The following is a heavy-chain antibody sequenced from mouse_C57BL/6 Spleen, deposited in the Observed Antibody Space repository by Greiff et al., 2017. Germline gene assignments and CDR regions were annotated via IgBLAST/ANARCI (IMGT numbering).Heavy chain of an antibody. D-gene: IGHD2-2*01. V-gene: IGHV1-64*01. CDR2: IHPNSGST. CDR1: GYTFTSYW. J-gene: IGHJ4*01. CDR3: ARKGYDDYAMDY. Sequence: QVQLKQPGAELVKPGASVKLSCKASGYTFTSYWMHWVKQRPGQGLEWIGMIHPNSGSTNYNEKFKSKATLTVDKSSSTAYLQLSSLTSEDSAVYYCARKGYDDYAMDYWGQGTTVTVSS.